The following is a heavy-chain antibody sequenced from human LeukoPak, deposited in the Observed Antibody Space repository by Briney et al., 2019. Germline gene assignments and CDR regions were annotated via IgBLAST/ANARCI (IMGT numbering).Heavy chain of an antibody. CDR1: GFSFSGHW. J-gene: IGHJ4*02. CDR3: ARDLDDSSQDFDY. CDR2: ISSSSSYI. Sequence: GGSLRLSCEGSGFSFSGHWMHWVRQAPGKGLEWVSSISSSSSYIYYADSVKGRFTISRDNAKNSLYLQMNSLRAEDTAVYYCARDLDDSSQDFDYWGQGTLVTVSS. V-gene: IGHV3-21*01. D-gene: IGHD3-22*01.